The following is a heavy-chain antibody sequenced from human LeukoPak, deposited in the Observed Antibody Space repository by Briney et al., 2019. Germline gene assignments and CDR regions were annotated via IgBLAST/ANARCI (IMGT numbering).Heavy chain of an antibody. CDR1: GGSINSEF. Sequence: ASETLSLTCTVSGGSINSEFWSWVRQPPGKGLEWIGYIYYSGSTTYNPSLKSRVTISLDTSKKKFSLKLNSVTAADTAVYYCARESIAVAGYYYYGMDVWGQGTTVTVSS. CDR3: ARESIAVAGYYYYGMDV. D-gene: IGHD6-19*01. CDR2: IYYSGST. V-gene: IGHV4-59*12. J-gene: IGHJ6*02.